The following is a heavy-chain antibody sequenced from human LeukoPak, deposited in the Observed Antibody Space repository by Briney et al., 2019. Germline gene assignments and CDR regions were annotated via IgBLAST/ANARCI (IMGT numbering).Heavy chain of an antibody. V-gene: IGHV1-69*05. Sequence: GASVKVSCKASGGTFSSYAISWVRQAPGQGLEWMGRIIPIFGTANYAQKFQGRVTITTDESTSTAYMELSSLRSEDTAVYYYARSIAVAGTYGVDYWGQGTLVTVSS. CDR3: ARSIAVAGTYGVDY. CDR2: IIPIFGTA. CDR1: GGTFSSYA. D-gene: IGHD6-19*01. J-gene: IGHJ4*02.